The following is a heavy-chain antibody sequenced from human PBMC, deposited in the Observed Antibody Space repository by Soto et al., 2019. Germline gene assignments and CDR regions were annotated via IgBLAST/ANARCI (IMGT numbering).Heavy chain of an antibody. V-gene: IGHV3-30-3*01. Sequence: QVQLVESGGGVVQPGRSLRLSCAASGFTFSSYAMHWVRQAPGKGLEWVAVISYDGSNKYYADSVKGRFTISRDNSKNTLYLQMNSLRAEDTAVYYCARDPLPAAGGTYGMDVWGQGTTDTGSS. CDR3: ARDPLPAAGGTYGMDV. CDR1: GFTFSSYA. D-gene: IGHD6-13*01. CDR2: ISYDGSNK. J-gene: IGHJ6*02.